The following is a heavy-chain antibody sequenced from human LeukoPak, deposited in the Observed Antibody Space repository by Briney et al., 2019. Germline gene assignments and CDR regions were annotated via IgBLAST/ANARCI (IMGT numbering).Heavy chain of an antibody. Sequence: GESLKISCKGSGYSFTNNWIGWVRQMPGKGLEWMGITYPGDSNTRYSPSFQGQVTISADKSISTAYLQWSSLKASDTAMYYCARSPIVQRGYDFDYWGQGTLVTVSS. CDR3: ARSPIVQRGYDFDY. D-gene: IGHD2/OR15-2a*01. J-gene: IGHJ4*02. V-gene: IGHV5-51*01. CDR2: TYPGDSNT. CDR1: GYSFTNNW.